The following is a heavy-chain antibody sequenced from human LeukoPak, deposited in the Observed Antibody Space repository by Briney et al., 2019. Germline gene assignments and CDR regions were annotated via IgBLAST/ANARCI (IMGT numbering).Heavy chain of an antibody. CDR2: INHRGNT. J-gene: IGHJ2*01. CDR1: GGSLSGSY. V-gene: IGHV4-34*01. D-gene: IGHD3-22*01. CDR3: ARSPKRYYDTTGYLWYFDL. Sequence: SETLSLTCAVYGGSLSGSYWAWIRQPPGKGLEWIGEINHRGNTNYSPSLKSRVTISLDTSRNQFSLMLTSVTAADTAVYYCARSPKRYYDTTGYLWYFDLWGRGTLVTVSS.